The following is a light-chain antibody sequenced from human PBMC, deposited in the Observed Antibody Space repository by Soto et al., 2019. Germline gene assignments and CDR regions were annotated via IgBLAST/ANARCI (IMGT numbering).Light chain of an antibody. CDR3: SSYTSTTTVII. CDR2: DVN. CDR1: NSDIGPYNY. V-gene: IGLV2-14*01. Sequence: QAVVTQPASVSGSPGQSVTISCTGTNSDIGPYNYVTWYQKHPGKAPKLIIYDVNNRPSGVSNRFSGSKSGNTASLTISGLQAEDEADYYYSSYTSTTTVIIFGGGTKLTVL. J-gene: IGLJ2*01.